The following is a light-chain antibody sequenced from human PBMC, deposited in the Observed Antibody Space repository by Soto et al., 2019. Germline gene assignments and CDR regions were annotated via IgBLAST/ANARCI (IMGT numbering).Light chain of an antibody. CDR3: QSWDTSLSGSV. CDR2: GNT. J-gene: IGLJ2*01. V-gene: IGLV1-40*01. CDR1: SSNIGAGYD. Sequence: QSVLTQPPSVSGAPGQRVTISCTGSSSNIGAGYDVNWYQQLPGTDPKLLIYGNTNRPSGVPDRFSGSKSGTSGSLAISGLQTEDEAEYYCQSWDTSLSGSVFGGGTKLTVL.